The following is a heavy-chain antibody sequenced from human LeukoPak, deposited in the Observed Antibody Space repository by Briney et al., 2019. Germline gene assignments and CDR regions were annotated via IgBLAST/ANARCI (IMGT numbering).Heavy chain of an antibody. D-gene: IGHD5-24*01. V-gene: IGHV3-53*01. CDR3: ARDPHGYNSYFDY. J-gene: IGHJ4*02. CDR1: AFTFSSYS. CDR2: IYTDGST. Sequence: GGSLRLSCAASAFTFSSYSMNWVRQAPGKGLEWVSVIYTDGSTYYADSVKGRFTISRDISRNTVHLQMNSLRAGDTAVYYCARDPHGYNSYFDYWGQGTLVTVSS.